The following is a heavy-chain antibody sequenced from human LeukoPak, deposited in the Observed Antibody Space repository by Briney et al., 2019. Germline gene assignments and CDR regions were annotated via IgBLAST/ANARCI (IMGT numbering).Heavy chain of an antibody. CDR1: GFTFSSYD. D-gene: IGHD3-16*01. Sequence: PGGSLRLSCAASGFTFSSYDMHWVRLSPGKGLEWVSSITGSGPYILYADSVKRRFTISRDNTKNLLYLEMNSLRAEDTAMYYCVRDVGAVRGEVYFDYWGQGTLVTVSS. CDR2: ITGSGPYI. J-gene: IGHJ4*02. CDR3: VRDVGAVRGEVYFDY. V-gene: IGHV3-21*06.